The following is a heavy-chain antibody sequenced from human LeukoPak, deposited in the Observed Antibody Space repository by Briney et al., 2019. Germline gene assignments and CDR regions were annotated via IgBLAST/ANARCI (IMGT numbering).Heavy chain of an antibody. Sequence: SETLPLTCTVSGGSISSTSYYWGWIRQPPGKGLEWIGSIYYTGSTYYNPSLKSRVTLSVDTSKKQFSLKLSSVTAADTAVYYCAGTVTTRYYFDYWGQGTLVTVSS. CDR2: IYYTGST. V-gene: IGHV4-39*07. J-gene: IGHJ4*02. CDR3: AGTVTTRYYFDY. CDR1: GGSISSTSYY. D-gene: IGHD4-17*01.